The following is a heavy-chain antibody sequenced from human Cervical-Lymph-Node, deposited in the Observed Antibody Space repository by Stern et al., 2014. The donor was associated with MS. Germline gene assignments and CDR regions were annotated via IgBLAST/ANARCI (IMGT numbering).Heavy chain of an antibody. Sequence: VQLVESGAEVEKPGDSLKISCKGSGYSFTKSWIGWVRQMPGKGLEWMGFIYPGASDTRYSPSFQGQVTISADKSINTAYLQWSSLKASDTAIYYCARLKGSLTRGTYFDFWGQGTLVSVSS. CDR3: ARLKGSLTRGTYFDF. J-gene: IGHJ4*02. CDR2: IYPGASDT. CDR1: GYSFTKSW. D-gene: IGHD4-17*01. V-gene: IGHV5-51*03.